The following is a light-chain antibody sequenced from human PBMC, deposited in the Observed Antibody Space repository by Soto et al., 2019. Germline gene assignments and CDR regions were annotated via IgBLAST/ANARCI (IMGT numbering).Light chain of an antibody. J-gene: IGKJ1*01. V-gene: IGKV4-1*01. CDR1: QNVLYSSNNKNY. CDR2: WAS. CDR3: QQYYSTPWT. Sequence: DIVMTQSPDSLAVSLGARATINCRASQNVLYSSNNKNYLAWYQQKLGQPPKLLIRWASTRESGVPDRFSGSGSGTDFTLTISSLQAEDVAVYYCQQYYSTPWTFGQGTKVDIK.